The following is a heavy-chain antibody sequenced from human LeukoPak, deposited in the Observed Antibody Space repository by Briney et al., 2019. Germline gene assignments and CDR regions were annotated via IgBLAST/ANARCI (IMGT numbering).Heavy chain of an antibody. CDR1: GGSISSYY. Sequence: SETLSLTCTVSGGSISSYYWSWIRQPPGKGLEWMGYIYYSGSTNYNPSLKSRVTISVDTSKNQFSLKLSAVTAADTAVYYCASVRRGFGESSKYYSYYYMHVWGNGTTVTIAS. J-gene: IGHJ6*03. D-gene: IGHD3-10*01. V-gene: IGHV4-59*08. CDR2: IYYSGST. CDR3: ASVRRGFGESSKYYSYYYMHV.